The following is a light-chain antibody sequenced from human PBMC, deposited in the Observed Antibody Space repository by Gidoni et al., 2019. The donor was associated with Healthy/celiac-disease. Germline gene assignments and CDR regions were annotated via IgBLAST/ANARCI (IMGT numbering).Light chain of an antibody. CDR2: KAS. V-gene: IGKV1-5*03. CDR1: QSISSW. CDR3: QQYNSYPYT. Sequence: DIQMIQSPSTLSASVGDSVTSTCRASQSISSWSAWYQQKPGKAPKLLLYKASSLESGVPSRFSGSGAGTEFTLTISMLQPDDFATYYCQQYNSYPYTFGQGTKLEIK. J-gene: IGKJ2*01.